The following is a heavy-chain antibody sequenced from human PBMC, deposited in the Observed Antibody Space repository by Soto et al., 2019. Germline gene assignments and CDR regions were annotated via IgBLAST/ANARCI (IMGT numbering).Heavy chain of an antibody. CDR3: ARQIYDSDTGPNFQYYFDS. D-gene: IGHD3-22*01. CDR2: INPNNGDT. CDR1: GYTFTGYY. V-gene: IGHV1-2*02. Sequence: ASVKVSCKASGYTFTGYYIHWVRQAPGQGLEWMGWINPNNGDTNYARKLQGRVTMTRDTSTSTAYMEMSSLTFDDTAVYYCARQIYDSDTGPNFQYYFDSWGQGTPVTVSS. J-gene: IGHJ4*02.